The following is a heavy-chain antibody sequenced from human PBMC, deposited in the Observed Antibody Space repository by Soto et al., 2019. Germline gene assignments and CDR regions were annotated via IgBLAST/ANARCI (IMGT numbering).Heavy chain of an antibody. Sequence: SVKVSCKASGGTFSSYAISWVRQAPGQGPEWMGGIIPIFGTANYAQKFQGRVTITADESTSTAYMELSSLRSEDTAVYYCAREGGGGDSRGGYYYGMDVWGQGTTVTVSS. V-gene: IGHV1-69*13. J-gene: IGHJ6*02. CDR3: AREGGGGDSRGGYYYGMDV. CDR1: GGTFSSYA. D-gene: IGHD2-21*02. CDR2: IIPIFGTA.